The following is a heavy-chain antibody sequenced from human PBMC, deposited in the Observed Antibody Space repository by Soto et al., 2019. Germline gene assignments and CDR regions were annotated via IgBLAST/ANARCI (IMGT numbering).Heavy chain of an antibody. J-gene: IGHJ4*02. CDR3: ARMGPGTYFDY. Sequence: LRLSCAASGFTFSSYAITWVRQAPGKGLEWVSVISGSGDRTYYADSVKGRFTISRDNSKNTLYLQMNSLRVEDTAVYYCARMGPGTYFDYWGQGTLVTVSS. D-gene: IGHD6-13*01. CDR1: GFTFSSYA. V-gene: IGHV3-23*01. CDR2: ISGSGDRT.